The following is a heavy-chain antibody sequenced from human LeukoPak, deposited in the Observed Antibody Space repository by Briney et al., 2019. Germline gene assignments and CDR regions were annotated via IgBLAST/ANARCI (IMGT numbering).Heavy chain of an antibody. J-gene: IGHJ4*02. CDR2: ISYDGSNK. CDR3: AKVGLEGALDY. Sequence: GGSLRLSCAASGFTFSSYGMHWVRQAPGKGLEWVAVISYDGSNKYYADSVKGRFTISRDNSKNTLYLQMNSLRAEDTAVYYCAKVGLEGALDYWGQGTLVTVSS. D-gene: IGHD1-26*01. CDR1: GFTFSSYG. V-gene: IGHV3-30*18.